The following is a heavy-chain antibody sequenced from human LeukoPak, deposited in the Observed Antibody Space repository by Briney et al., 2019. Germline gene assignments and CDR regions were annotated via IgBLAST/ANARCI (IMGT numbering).Heavy chain of an antibody. CDR1: GGSFSGYY. CDR2: INQSGST. V-gene: IGHV4-34*01. J-gene: IGHJ5*02. CDR3: ARQMGEYCSGGSCYPGNWFDP. D-gene: IGHD2-15*01. Sequence: ASETLSLTCAVYGGSFSGYYWSWIRQPPGKGLEWIGEINQSGSTKYNPSLKSRVTISVDTSKNQFSLKLSSVTAADTAVYYCARQMGEYCSGGSCYPGNWFDPWGQGTLVTVSS.